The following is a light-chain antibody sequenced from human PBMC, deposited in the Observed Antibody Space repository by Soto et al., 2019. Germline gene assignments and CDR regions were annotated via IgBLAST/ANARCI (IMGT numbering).Light chain of an antibody. Sequence: EVVLTQSPGALSLSPGERATLSCRASHSVDSSYFAWYQQRPGQAPRLLIYETSSRATGIPDRFSGTESGTDFTLTVSRLEPEDFAVYFCQQYGSYPLTFGGGTKVEIK. CDR3: QQYGSYPLT. J-gene: IGKJ4*02. CDR2: ETS. V-gene: IGKV3-20*01. CDR1: HSVDSSY.